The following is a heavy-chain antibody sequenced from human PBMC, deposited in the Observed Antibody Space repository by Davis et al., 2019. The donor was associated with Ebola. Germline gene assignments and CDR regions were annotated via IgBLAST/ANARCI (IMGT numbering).Heavy chain of an antibody. CDR3: AKLLVVVAANYFDY. CDR1: VITFSSYA. CDR2: ISGSGGST. V-gene: IGHV3-23*01. J-gene: IGHJ4*02. Sequence: GESLKISCTDSVITFSSYAMTWVRQAPGKGLEWVSAISGSGGSTYYADSVKGRFTISRDNSKKTLYLQMNSLRAEDTAVYYCAKLLVVVAANYFDYWGQGTLVTVSS. D-gene: IGHD2-15*01.